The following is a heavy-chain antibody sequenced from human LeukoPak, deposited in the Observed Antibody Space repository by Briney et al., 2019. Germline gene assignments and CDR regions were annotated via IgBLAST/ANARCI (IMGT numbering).Heavy chain of an antibody. CDR3: AKGLEEGSGTRLLDY. CDR2: ISGDSANA. J-gene: IGHJ4*02. D-gene: IGHD3-22*01. Sequence: GGSLKLSCVASGFTFSAYAMSWVRQAPGKGLEWVSSISGDSANAYSADSVKGRLTISRDNFRNTLYLQMNSLRAEDTAVYYCAKGLEEGSGTRLLDYWGQGTLVTVSS. CDR1: GFTFSAYA. V-gene: IGHV3-23*01.